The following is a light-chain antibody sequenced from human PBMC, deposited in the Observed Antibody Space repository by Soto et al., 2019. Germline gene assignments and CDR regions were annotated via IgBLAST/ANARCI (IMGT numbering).Light chain of an antibody. J-gene: IGKJ1*01. CDR1: QSVSSSY. CDR3: QQYGVSPRT. Sequence: EILLTQSPDTLSSSPGESATVSCRASQSVSSSYLAWYQKKPGQPPRLLIYGASSRATGVPDRFSGSGSGNDFTLTITRLEPDDFSVYYCQQYGVSPRTFGQGTQVEIK. CDR2: GAS. V-gene: IGKV3-20*01.